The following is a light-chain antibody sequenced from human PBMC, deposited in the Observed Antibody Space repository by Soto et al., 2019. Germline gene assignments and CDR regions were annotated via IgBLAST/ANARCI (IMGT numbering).Light chain of an antibody. J-gene: IGKJ4*01. CDR2: GAS. CDR3: QQYNTRLPPVT. Sequence: DIVLTQSPATLSVSPGERATISCRASQSVSTNLAWYQHKLGQAPRLLIYGASTRLTGIPARFSGSGSGTDFTLTINYLKSEDFGIYYCQQYNTRLPPVTFGGGTKVEI. V-gene: IGKV3-15*01. CDR1: QSVSTN.